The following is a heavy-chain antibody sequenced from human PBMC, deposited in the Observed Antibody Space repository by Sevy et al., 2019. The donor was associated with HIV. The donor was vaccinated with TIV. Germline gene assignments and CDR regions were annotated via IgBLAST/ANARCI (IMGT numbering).Heavy chain of an antibody. CDR1: GGSISSGAYS. CDR2: IFHTGNV. CDR3: ARDGGTLTTPGSFDI. V-gene: IGHV4-30-2*01. Sequence: SETLSLTCAVSGGSISSGAYSWNWIRQAPGKGLEWIGYIFHTGNVYYSPSLKSRVTISVDRSKSQFSLRLSSVTAADTAVFYCARDGGTLTTPGSFDIWGQGIMVTVSS. D-gene: IGHD4-17*01. J-gene: IGHJ3*02.